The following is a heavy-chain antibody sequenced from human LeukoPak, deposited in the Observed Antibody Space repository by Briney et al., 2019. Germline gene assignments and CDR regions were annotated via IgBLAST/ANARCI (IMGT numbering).Heavy chain of an antibody. CDR3: AKFWSGYDY. J-gene: IGHJ4*02. CDR1: GFTFSSYG. D-gene: IGHD3-3*01. V-gene: IGHV3-30*18. CDR2: ISYDGSNK. Sequence: QPGRSLRLSCAASGFTFSSYGMHWVRQAPGKGLEWVAVISYDGSNKYYADSVKGRFTISRDNSKNTLYLQMNSLRAEDTAVYYCAKFWSGYDYWGQGTLVTVSS.